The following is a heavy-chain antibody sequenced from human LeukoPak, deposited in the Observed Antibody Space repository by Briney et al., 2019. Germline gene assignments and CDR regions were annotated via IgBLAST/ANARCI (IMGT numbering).Heavy chain of an antibody. V-gene: IGHV1-69*06. CDR2: IIPIFGTA. CDR3: ARGFEGSGNWFDP. J-gene: IGHJ5*02. D-gene: IGHD6-25*01. CDR1: GGTFSSYA. Sequence: ASVKVSCKASGGTFSSYAVSWVRQAPGQGLEWMGGIIPIFGTANYAQKFQGRVTITADKSTSTAYMELSSLRSEDTAVYYCARGFEGSGNWFDPWGQGTLVTVSS.